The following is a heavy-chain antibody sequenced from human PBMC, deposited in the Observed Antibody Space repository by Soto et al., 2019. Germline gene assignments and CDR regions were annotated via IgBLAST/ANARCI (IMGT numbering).Heavy chain of an antibody. J-gene: IGHJ4*02. CDR2: ISSSGSFM. D-gene: IGHD1-7*01. Sequence: PGGSLRLSCAASGFSFSSHSMGWVRQAPGKGLEWVSSISSSGSFMNYADSVKGRFTISRDNAKNSLYLQMSGLKDEDTSVYYCARDPPTGTTLDWADSWGQGTLVTVSS. V-gene: IGHV3-21*01. CDR1: GFSFSSHS. CDR3: ARDPPTGTTLDWADS.